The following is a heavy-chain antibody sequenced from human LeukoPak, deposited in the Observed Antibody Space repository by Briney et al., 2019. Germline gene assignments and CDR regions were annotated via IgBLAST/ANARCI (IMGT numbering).Heavy chain of an antibody. CDR3: ARDPRRAPFDP. CDR1: GGSISSSSYY. V-gene: IGHV4-39*07. CDR2: IYYSGST. Sequence: SETLSLTCTVSGGSISSSSYYWGWLRQPPGKGLEWIGSIYYSGSTYYNPSLKSRVTISVDTSKNQFSLKLSSVTAADTAVYYCARDPRRAPFDPWGQGTLVTVSS. J-gene: IGHJ5*02.